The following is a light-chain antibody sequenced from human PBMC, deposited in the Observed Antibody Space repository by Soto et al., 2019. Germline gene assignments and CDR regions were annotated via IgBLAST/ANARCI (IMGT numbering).Light chain of an antibody. Sequence: DIQLTQSPSSLSASVGDRVTVTCRASQSVRSYLHWYQQKPGKAPKLLIYAVSSLQNGVSSRFSGSGSGTDFTLSISNLQPEDLGTYYCQKTSSTPTFGGGTKVEIK. CDR1: QSVRSY. J-gene: IGKJ4*01. CDR3: QKTSSTPT. CDR2: AVS. V-gene: IGKV1-39*01.